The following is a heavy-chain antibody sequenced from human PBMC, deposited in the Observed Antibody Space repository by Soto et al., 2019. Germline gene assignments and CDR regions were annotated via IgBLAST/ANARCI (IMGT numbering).Heavy chain of an antibody. D-gene: IGHD4-17*01. CDR2: MNPNRGNT. CDR1: GYTFTSYD. J-gene: IGHJ3*02. Sequence: ASVKVSCKASGYTFTSYDINWVRQATGQGLEWMGWMNPNRGNTGYAQKFQGRVTMTRNTSISTAYMELSSLRSEDTAVYYCARGDHGWRPDAFDIWGQGTMVTVSS. CDR3: ARGDHGWRPDAFDI. V-gene: IGHV1-8*01.